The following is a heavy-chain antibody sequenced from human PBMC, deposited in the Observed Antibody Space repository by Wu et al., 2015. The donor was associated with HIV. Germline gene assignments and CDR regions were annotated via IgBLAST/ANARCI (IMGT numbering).Heavy chain of an antibody. CDR1: GYNFLTFD. CDR3: ARDVFRGGLSMIRGDVLRDY. D-gene: IGHD3-10*01. CDR2: MSPRSGSA. V-gene: IGHV1-8*01. Sequence: QVQLVQSGTETKKPGASVKVSCKTSGYNFLTFDINWVRQTPGQGLEWVGRMSPRSGSAGQAQKFQGRVSLTRDTSTRTAYMELAGLQSDDTALYFCARDVFRGGLSMIRGDVLRDYWGQGTMLTVSS. J-gene: IGHJ4*02.